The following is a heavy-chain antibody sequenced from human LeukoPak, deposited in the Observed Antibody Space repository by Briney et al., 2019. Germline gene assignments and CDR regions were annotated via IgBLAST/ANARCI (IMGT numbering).Heavy chain of an antibody. CDR1: GFTFSSYE. J-gene: IGHJ4*02. D-gene: IGHD5-18*01. CDR2: ISSSGSTI. CDR3: ARMVGYSYGYDY. Sequence: GGSLRLSCAASGFTFSSYEMNWVRQAPGRGLEXXXYISSSGSTIYYADSVKGRFTISRDNAKNSLYLQMNSLRAEDTAVYYCARMVGYSYGYDYWGQGTLVTVSS. V-gene: IGHV3-48*03.